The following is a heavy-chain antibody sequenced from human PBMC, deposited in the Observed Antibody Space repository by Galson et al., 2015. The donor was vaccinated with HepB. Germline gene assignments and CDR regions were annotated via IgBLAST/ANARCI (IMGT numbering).Heavy chain of an antibody. CDR3: ARDSRLFGVVIPHGYGMDV. V-gene: IGHV4-59*01. CDR2: IDYSGST. Sequence: QVQLQESGPGLVKPSETLSLTCTVSGGSIRSYYWSWIRQPPGKGLEWIGYIDYSGSTNYNPSLKRRVTISVDTSKNQFSLKLSSVTAADTAVYYCARDSRLFGVVIPHGYGMDVWGQGTTVTVSS. J-gene: IGHJ6*02. D-gene: IGHD3-3*01. CDR1: GGSIRSYY.